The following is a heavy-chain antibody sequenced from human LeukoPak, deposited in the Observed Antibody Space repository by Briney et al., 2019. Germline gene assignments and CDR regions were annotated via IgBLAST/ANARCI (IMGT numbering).Heavy chain of an antibody. CDR1: GLTFSSYW. D-gene: IGHD4-17*01. Sequence: GGSLRLSCAASGLTFSSYWMSWVRQAPGKGLEWVANIKQDGSEKYYVDSVKGRFTISRDNAKNSLYLQMNSLRAEDTAVYYCARDSGYGDSNFDYWGQGTLVTVSS. CDR3: ARDSGYGDSNFDY. CDR2: IKQDGSEK. V-gene: IGHV3-7*01. J-gene: IGHJ4*02.